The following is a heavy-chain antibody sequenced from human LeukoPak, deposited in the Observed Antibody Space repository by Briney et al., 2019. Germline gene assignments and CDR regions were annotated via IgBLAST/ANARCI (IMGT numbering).Heavy chain of an antibody. J-gene: IGHJ3*02. V-gene: IGHV3-7*01. CDR2: IKQDGSET. D-gene: IGHD6-19*01. Sequence: GGSLRLSCAASGFTFSSYWMSWVRQAPGKGLEWVANIKQDGSETYYVDSVKGRFTISRDNAKNSLYLQMNRLRAEDTSVYYCARDCWSSGCSMGPFDIWGQGTMVTVSS. CDR3: ARDCWSSGCSMGPFDI. CDR1: GFTFSSYW.